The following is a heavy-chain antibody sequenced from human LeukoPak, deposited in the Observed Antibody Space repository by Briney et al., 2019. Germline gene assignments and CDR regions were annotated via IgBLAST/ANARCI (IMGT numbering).Heavy chain of an antibody. CDR2: ISYDGSNK. Sequence: GGSLRLSCAASGFTFSSYGMHWVRQAPGKGLEWVAVISYDGSNKYYADSVKGRSTISRDNSKNTLYLQMNSLRAEDTAVYFCARDGADVYGRAFDYWGQGTLVSVSS. J-gene: IGHJ4*02. CDR3: ARDGADVYGRAFDY. V-gene: IGHV3-30*03. D-gene: IGHD3-10*01. CDR1: GFTFSSYG.